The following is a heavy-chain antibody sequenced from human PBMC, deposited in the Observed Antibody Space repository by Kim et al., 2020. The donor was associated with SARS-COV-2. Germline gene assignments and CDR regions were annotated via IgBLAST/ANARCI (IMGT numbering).Heavy chain of an antibody. Sequence: SETLSLTCAVYGGSFSGYYWSWIRQPPGKGLEWIGEINHSGSTNYNPSLKSRVTISVDTSKNQFSLKLSSVTAADTAVYYCARDLPGIAVAGTGYYFDYWGQGTLVTVSS. CDR3: ARDLPGIAVAGTGYYFDY. D-gene: IGHD6-19*01. CDR1: GGSFSGYY. CDR2: INHSGST. V-gene: IGHV4-34*01. J-gene: IGHJ4*02.